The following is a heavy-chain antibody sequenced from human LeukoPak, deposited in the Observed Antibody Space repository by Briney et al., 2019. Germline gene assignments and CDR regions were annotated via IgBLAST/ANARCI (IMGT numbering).Heavy chain of an antibody. V-gene: IGHV3-7*03. CDR2: VKQDGSEK. CDR3: ARGTDLDASGYVDY. D-gene: IGHD3-22*01. Sequence: GGSLRLSCAASGFVFSDYWMTWVRQTPRKGLEWVANVKQDGSEKDYVDSVKGRLTISRDNAKNSLYHQMNRLRAKDTGVYYCARGTDLDASGYVDYWGQGTLVTVSS. J-gene: IGHJ4*02. CDR1: GFVFSDYW.